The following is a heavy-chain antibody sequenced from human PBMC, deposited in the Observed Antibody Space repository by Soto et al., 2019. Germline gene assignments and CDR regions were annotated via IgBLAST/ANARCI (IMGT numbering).Heavy chain of an antibody. CDR3: ARDVSPGSGPYYLEAFDM. Sequence: EVHLVESGGGLVQPGESLRLSCAASGFTFSDYWMTWVRQAPGKGLEWVANIKKDESKKSYLDSVRGRFTISRDNARNSLYLQMDSLRADDTALYYCARDVSPGSGPYYLEAFDMWGQGTMVTVSS. CDR1: GFTFSDYW. D-gene: IGHD3-22*01. V-gene: IGHV3-7*05. J-gene: IGHJ3*02. CDR2: IKKDESKK.